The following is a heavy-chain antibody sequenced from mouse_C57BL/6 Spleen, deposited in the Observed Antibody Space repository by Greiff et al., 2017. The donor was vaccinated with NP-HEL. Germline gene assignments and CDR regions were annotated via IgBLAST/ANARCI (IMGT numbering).Heavy chain of an antibody. CDR1: GYTFTSYW. J-gene: IGHJ4*01. CDR3: ARKGLYDGYYAMDY. CDR2: IDPSDSYT. Sequence: QVQLQQPGAELVKPGASVKLSCKASGYTFTSYWMQWVKQRPGQGLEWIGEIDPSDSYTNYNQKFKGKATLTVDTSSSTAYMQLSSLTSEDSAVYYCARKGLYDGYYAMDYWGQGTSVTVSS. V-gene: IGHV1-50*01. D-gene: IGHD2-12*01.